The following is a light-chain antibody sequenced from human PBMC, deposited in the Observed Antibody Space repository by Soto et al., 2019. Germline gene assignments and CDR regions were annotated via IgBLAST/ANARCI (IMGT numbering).Light chain of an antibody. CDR3: CSYAGGSNVVV. V-gene: IGLV1-40*01. J-gene: IGLJ2*01. CDR1: SSNIGAGYD. CDR2: GNS. Sequence: QSVLTQPPSVSGAPGQRVTISCTGSSSNIGAGYDVHWYQQLPGTAPKLLIYGNSNRPSGVPDRFSGSKSGNTASLTISGLQAEDEADYYCCSYAGGSNVVVFGGGTKLTVL.